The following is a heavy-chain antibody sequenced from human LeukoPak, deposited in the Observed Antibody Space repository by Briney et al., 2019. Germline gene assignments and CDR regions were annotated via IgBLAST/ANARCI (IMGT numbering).Heavy chain of an antibody. J-gene: IGHJ4*02. CDR1: GSTFSSYA. CDR3: AKDLDILTGYYGFSVDY. CDR2: ISGRGGST. Sequence: GGSLRLSCAASGSTFSSYAMSWVRQAPGKGLEWGSAISGRGGSTYYADSVKGRFTISRDNSKNTLYLQMNSLRAEDTAVYYCAKDLDILTGYYGFSVDYWGQGTLVTVSS. V-gene: IGHV3-23*01. D-gene: IGHD3-9*01.